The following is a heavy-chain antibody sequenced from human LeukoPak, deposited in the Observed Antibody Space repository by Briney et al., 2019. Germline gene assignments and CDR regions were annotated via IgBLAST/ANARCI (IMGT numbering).Heavy chain of an antibody. CDR3: AKSGSVWYYFDY. J-gene: IGHJ4*02. CDR2: ITASGGNT. CDR1: GFTFSNYG. D-gene: IGHD6-19*01. V-gene: IGHV3-23*01. Sequence: GGSLRLSCVASGFTFSNYGMSWVRQAPGKGLEWVSAITASGGNTEYADSVKGRFTISRDNSKSTLYLQMNSLRAEDTAVYYCAKSGSVWYYFDYWGQGTLVTVSS.